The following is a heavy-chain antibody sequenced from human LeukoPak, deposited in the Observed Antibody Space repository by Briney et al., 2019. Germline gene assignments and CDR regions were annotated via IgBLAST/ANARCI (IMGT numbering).Heavy chain of an antibody. V-gene: IGHV3-21*01. CDR2: ISSSSSYI. CDR3: ARDRSASYYYYGMDV. J-gene: IGHJ6*02. Sequence: PGGPLRLSCAASGFTFSSYSMNWVRQAPGKGLEWVSSISSSSSYIYYADSVKGRFTISRDNAKNSLYLQMNSLRAEDTAVYYCARDRSASYYYYGMDVWGQGTTVTVSS. CDR1: GFTFSSYS.